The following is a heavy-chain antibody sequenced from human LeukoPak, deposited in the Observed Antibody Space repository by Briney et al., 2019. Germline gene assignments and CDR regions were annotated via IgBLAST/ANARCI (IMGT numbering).Heavy chain of an antibody. Sequence: PSETLSLTCTVSGGSISSSSYYWGWIRQPPGKGLEWIGNIYYSGSTYYNPSLKSRVTISVDTSKNQFSLKLSSVTAADTAVYYCAAVVVVPTAMEYFQHWGQGTLVTVSS. J-gene: IGHJ1*01. V-gene: IGHV4-39*01. CDR1: GGSISSSSYY. D-gene: IGHD2-2*01. CDR3: AAVVVVPTAMEYFQH. CDR2: IYYSGST.